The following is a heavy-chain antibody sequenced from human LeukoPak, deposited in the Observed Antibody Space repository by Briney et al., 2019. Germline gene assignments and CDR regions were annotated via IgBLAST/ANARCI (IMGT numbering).Heavy chain of an antibody. J-gene: IGHJ6*02. V-gene: IGHV4-61*02. D-gene: IGHD3-10*01. CDR1: GGSISSGSYY. CDR3: ARSRWVRVPPAYGMDV. CDR2: IYTSGST. Sequence: NPSETLSLTCTVSGGSISSGSYYWSWIRQPAGKGLEWIGRIYTSGSTNYNPSLKSRVTISVDTSKNQFSLKLSSVTAADTAVYYCARSRWVRVPPAYGMDVWGQGTTVTVSS.